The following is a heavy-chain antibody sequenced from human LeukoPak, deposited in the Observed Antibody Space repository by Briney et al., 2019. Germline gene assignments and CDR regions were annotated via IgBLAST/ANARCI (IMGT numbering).Heavy chain of an antibody. J-gene: IGHJ4*02. CDR3: AKGTVRSCSGPSCYPPDS. CDR1: GFTFSSYA. Sequence: GGSLRLSCAASGFTFSSYAMTWVRQAPVKGLEWLSVVTDTGGNTYHADSVKGRFTISRDNSKNTVYLEMNSLRVEDTAVYYCAKGTVRSCSGPSCYPPDSWGQGTLVTVSS. CDR2: VTDTGGNT. V-gene: IGHV3-23*01. D-gene: IGHD2-15*01.